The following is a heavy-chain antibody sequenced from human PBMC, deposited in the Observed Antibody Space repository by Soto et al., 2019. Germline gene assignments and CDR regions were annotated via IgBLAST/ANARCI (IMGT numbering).Heavy chain of an antibody. D-gene: IGHD3-10*01. CDR2: LWHDGINE. V-gene: IGHV3-33*03. CDR1: GFTFSDYG. CDR3: AKSRGDGYKWGLGLDY. Sequence: QERLVESGGGVVQPGRSLRLSCAVSGFTFSDYGMHWVRQAPGKGLEWVALLWHDGINEYYADSVKGRFTISTDIYNNTLYLQLRSLRPEDTAVYYCAKSRGDGYKWGLGLDYWGQGTLVTVSS. J-gene: IGHJ4*02.